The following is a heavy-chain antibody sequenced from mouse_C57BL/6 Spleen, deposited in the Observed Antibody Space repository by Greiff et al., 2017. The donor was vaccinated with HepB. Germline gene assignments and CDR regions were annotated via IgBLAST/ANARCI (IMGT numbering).Heavy chain of an antibody. J-gene: IGHJ3*01. V-gene: IGHV5-4*01. CDR1: GFTFSSYA. Sequence: EVKLVESGGGLVKPGGSLKLSCAASGFTFSSYAMSWVRQTPEKRLEWVATISDGGSYTYYPDNVKGRFTISRDNAKNNLYLQMSHLKSEDTAMYYCARDGEDYAWFAYWGKGTLVTVSA. D-gene: IGHD2-4*01. CDR3: ARDGEDYAWFAY. CDR2: ISDGGSYT.